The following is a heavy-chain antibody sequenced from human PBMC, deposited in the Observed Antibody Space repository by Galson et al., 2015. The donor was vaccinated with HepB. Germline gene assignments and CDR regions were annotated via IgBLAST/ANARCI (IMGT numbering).Heavy chain of an antibody. D-gene: IGHD5-18*01. J-gene: IGHJ4*02. CDR1: GGSISRHY. CDR3: ARAAGDSSTYANDY. CDR2: MYHTGST. Sequence: ETLSLTCTVSGGSISRHYWTWIRQSPGKGLEWIAYMYHTGSTRYNPSLMSRVTISMDVSKNQFSLKVNSVTAADTAVYYCARAAGDSSTYANDYWGQGTLVTVSS. V-gene: IGHV4-59*11.